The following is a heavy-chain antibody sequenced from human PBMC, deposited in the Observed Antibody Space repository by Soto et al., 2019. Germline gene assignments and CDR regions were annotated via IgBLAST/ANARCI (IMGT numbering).Heavy chain of an antibody. J-gene: IGHJ4*02. CDR2: IIPILGIA. V-gene: IGHV1-69*02. CDR3: ARSITLGVRGFDY. Sequence: QVQLVQSGAEVKKPGSSVKVSCKASGGTFSSYTISWVRQAPGQGLEWMGRIIPILGIANYAQKFQGRVTITADKSTSTAYRELSSLRSEDTAVYYCARSITLGVRGFDYWGQGTLVTVSS. D-gene: IGHD3-10*01. CDR1: GGTFSSYT.